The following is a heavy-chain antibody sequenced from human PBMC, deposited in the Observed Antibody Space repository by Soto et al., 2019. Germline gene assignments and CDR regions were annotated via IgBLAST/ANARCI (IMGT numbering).Heavy chain of an antibody. D-gene: IGHD3-22*01. CDR2: IYYSGST. J-gene: IGHJ5*02. CDR3: ERSYYDRSGYAVDP. CDR1: GGSISSSSYY. V-gene: IGHV4-39*01. Sequence: PSETLSLTCTVSGGSISSSSYYWGWIRQPPGKGLEWIGSIYYSGSTYYNPSLKSRVTISVDTSKNQFSLKLSSVTAADTAVYYCERSYYDRSGYAVDPWGQGTLVTVSS.